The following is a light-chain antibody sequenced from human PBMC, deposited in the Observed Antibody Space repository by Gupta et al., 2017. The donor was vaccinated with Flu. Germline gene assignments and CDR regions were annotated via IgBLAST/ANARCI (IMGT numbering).Light chain of an antibody. CDR1: SSDIGDYNY. Sequence: QSALTQPASVSGSPGQSITISCPGTSSDIGDYNYVSWYKHHPGIAPKLMIYEIANRPSGVSDRFSGSKSGNTASLTISELQADDEADYYCSSYSRSSTRVLFGGGTKVTVL. CDR2: EIA. J-gene: IGLJ2*01. CDR3: SSYSRSSTRVL. V-gene: IGLV2-14*01.